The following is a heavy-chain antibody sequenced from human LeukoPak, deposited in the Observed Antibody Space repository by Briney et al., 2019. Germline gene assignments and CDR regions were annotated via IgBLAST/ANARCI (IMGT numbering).Heavy chain of an antibody. V-gene: IGHV3-7*01. J-gene: IGHJ4*02. D-gene: IGHD4-17*01. CDR1: GFTVSSNY. CDR3: ARDRAYVRTVTTPIDY. CDR2: IKQDGSEK. Sequence: GGSLRLSCAASGFTVSSNYMSWVRQAPGKGLEWVANIKQDGSEKYYVDSVKGRFTISRDNAKNSLYLQMNSLRAEDTAVYYCARDRAYVRTVTTPIDYWGQGTLVTVSS.